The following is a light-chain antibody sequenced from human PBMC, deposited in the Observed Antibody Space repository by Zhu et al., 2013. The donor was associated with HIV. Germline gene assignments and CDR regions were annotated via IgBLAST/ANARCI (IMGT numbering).Light chain of an antibody. J-gene: IGKJ1*01. CDR3: QQYHTTPPVT. V-gene: IGKV4-1*01. CDR1: QSVLYTANNRNY. Sequence: DIVMTQSPDSLAVSLGERASINCKSSQSVLYTANNRNYLAWYQQKPGQPPKLLIYWASTRESGVPDRFSGSGSGTDFTLTISNLQAEDVAVYYCQQYHTTPPVTFGQGTKVKSN. CDR2: WAS.